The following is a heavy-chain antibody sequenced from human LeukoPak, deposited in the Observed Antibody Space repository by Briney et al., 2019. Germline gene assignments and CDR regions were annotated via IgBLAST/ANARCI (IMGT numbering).Heavy chain of an antibody. V-gene: IGHV3-7*01. CDR2: IKQDGVEK. CDR3: ASGNAVDY. J-gene: IGHJ4*02. D-gene: IGHD1-26*01. Sequence: GGSLRLSCAVSAFIFSNYWVTWVRQAPGKGLEWVANIKQDGVEKYYADSVTGRFTISRDTAKNSLYLQMNSLRVEDTALYYCASGNAVDYWGRGTLVTVSS. CDR1: AFIFSNYW.